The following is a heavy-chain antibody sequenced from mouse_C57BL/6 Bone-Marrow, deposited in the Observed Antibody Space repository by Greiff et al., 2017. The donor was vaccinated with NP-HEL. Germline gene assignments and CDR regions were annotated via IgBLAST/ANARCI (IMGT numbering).Heavy chain of an antibody. CDR1: GFSLTSYG. D-gene: IGHD1-1*01. CDR2: IWSGGST. Sequence: VMLVESGPGLVQPSQSLSITCTVSGFSLTSYGVHWVRQSPGKGLEWLGGIWSGGSTDYNAAFISSLSISKDNSKSQVFFTMNSLQADDTAIYYCARNRVYGSSPYYAMDYWGQGPSVTVSS. J-gene: IGHJ4*01. CDR3: ARNRVYGSSPYYAMDY. V-gene: IGHV2-2*01.